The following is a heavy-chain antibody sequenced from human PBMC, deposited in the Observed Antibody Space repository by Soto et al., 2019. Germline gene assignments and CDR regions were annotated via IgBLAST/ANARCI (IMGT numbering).Heavy chain of an antibody. J-gene: IGHJ3*02. CDR3: AKKYYYDSSGSAWDAFDI. CDR2: INPSGGST. CDR1: GYTFTSYY. Sequence: ASVKVSCKASGYTFTSYYMHWVRQAPGQGLEWMGIINPSGGSTSYAQKFQGRVTMTRDTSTSTVYMELNSLRAEDTAVYYCAKKYYYDSSGSAWDAFDIWGQGTMVTVS. D-gene: IGHD3-22*01. V-gene: IGHV1-46*01.